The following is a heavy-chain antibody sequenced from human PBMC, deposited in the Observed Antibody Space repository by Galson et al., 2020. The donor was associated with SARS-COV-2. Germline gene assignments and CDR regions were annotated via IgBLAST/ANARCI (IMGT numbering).Heavy chain of an antibody. CDR2: IYPGDSDT. J-gene: IGHJ4*02. CDR3: ARSDTTMTAHCDY. D-gene: IGHD5-18*01. CDR1: GYSFTNYW. V-gene: IGHV5-51*01. Sequence: GESLKISCKGFGYSFTNYWIGWVRQMPGKGLEWMGIIYPGDSDTRYSQSFQGQVTISVDKSISTAYLQWSTLKASDTAMYYCARSDTTMTAHCDYWGQGTLVTVSS.